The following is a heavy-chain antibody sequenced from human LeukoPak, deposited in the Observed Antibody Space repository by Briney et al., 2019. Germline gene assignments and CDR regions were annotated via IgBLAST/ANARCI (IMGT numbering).Heavy chain of an antibody. Sequence: GSLRLSCAASGFTFTSHWMTWVRQAPGKGLEWVANIKDEGSEKYYVGSVKGRFTISRDNAKNSLYLQMNSLRVEDTAVYYCAGALRPLDYWGQGTLVTVSS. V-gene: IGHV3-7*03. CDR2: IKDEGSEK. CDR1: GFTFTSHW. D-gene: IGHD3-16*01. J-gene: IGHJ4*02. CDR3: AGALRPLDY.